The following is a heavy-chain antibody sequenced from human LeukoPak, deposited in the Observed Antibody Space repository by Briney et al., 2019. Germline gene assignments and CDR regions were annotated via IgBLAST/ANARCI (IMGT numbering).Heavy chain of an antibody. V-gene: IGHV3-21*01. J-gene: IGHJ4*02. CDR1: GFTFSSYS. CDR2: ISSSSSYI. CDR3: ARDLRAVADGGDY. D-gene: IGHD6-19*01. Sequence: GGSLRLSCAASGFTFSSYSMNWVRQAPGKGLEWVSSISSSSSYIYYADSVKGRFTISRDNAKNSLYLQMNSLRAEDTAVYYCARDLRAVADGGDYWGQGTLVTVSS.